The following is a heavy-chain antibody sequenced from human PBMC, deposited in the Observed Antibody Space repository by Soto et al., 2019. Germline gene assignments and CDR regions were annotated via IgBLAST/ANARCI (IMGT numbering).Heavy chain of an antibody. Sequence: ASVKVSCKASGYTFTSYAMHWVRQAPGQRLEWMGWINAGNGNTRYSQKFQGRVTITRDTSASTAYMELSSLRSEDTAVYYCARDRYYDILTGSFDYWGQGTLVTVSS. CDR1: GYTFTSYA. V-gene: IGHV1-3*01. CDR3: ARDRYYDILTGSFDY. J-gene: IGHJ4*02. D-gene: IGHD3-9*01. CDR2: INAGNGNT.